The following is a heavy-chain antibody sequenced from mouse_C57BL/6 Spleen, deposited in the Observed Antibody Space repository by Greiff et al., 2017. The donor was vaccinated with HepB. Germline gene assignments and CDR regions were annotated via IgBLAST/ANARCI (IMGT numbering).Heavy chain of an antibody. CDR2: ISGGGGNT. D-gene: IGHD4-1*01. V-gene: IGHV5-9*01. CDR1: GFTFSSYT. CDR3: ARRDWDGSYFDY. Sequence: DVQRVESGGGLVKPGGSLKLSCAASGFTFSSYTMSWVRQTPEKRLEWVATISGGGGNTYYPDSVKGRFTISRDNAKNTLYLQMSSLRSEDTALYYCARRDWDGSYFDYWGQSTTLTVSS. J-gene: IGHJ2*01.